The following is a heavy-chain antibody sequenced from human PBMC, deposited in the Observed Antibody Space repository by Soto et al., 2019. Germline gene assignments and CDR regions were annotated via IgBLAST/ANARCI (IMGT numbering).Heavy chain of an antibody. D-gene: IGHD1-7*01. J-gene: IGHJ6*02. CDR1: GGTFSSYA. CDR3: AGPPELTRIYYYYGMDV. Sequence: QVQLVQSGAEVKKPGSSVKVSCKASGGTFSSYAISWVGQALGQGLEWMGGIIPIFGTANYAQKFQGRVTITADESTSTAYMELSSLRSEDTAVYYCAGPPELTRIYYYYGMDVWGQGTTVTVSS. CDR2: IIPIFGTA. V-gene: IGHV1-69*12.